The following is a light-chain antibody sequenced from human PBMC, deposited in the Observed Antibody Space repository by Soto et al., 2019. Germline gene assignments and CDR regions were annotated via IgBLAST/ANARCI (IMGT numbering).Light chain of an antibody. CDR2: RNN. Sequence: QSVLTQPPSASGTPGQRVTISCSGSSSNIGSNYVYWYQQLPGTAPKLLIYRNNQRPSGVPDRFSGSKSGTSASLAISGLRSGDEADYSCAAWDDTLYVSGTGSKVTVL. J-gene: IGLJ1*01. CDR3: AAWDDTLYV. V-gene: IGLV1-47*01. CDR1: SSNIGSNY.